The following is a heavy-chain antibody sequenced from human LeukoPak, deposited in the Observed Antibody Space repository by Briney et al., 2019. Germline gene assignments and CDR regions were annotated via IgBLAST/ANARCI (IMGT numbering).Heavy chain of an antibody. Sequence: GASVKVSCKASGYTFTSYDINWVRQATGQGLEWMGWMNPSSGNTGYAQKFQGRVTITRNTSISTAYMELSSLRSEDTAVYYCARGGYCSSTSCQSGVNWFDPWGQGTLVTVSS. CDR1: GYTFTSYD. J-gene: IGHJ5*02. CDR3: ARGGYCSSTSCQSGVNWFDP. V-gene: IGHV1-8*03. CDR2: MNPSSGNT. D-gene: IGHD2-2*01.